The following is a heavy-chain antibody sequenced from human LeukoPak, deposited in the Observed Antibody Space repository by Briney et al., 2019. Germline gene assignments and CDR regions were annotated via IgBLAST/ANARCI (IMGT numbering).Heavy chain of an antibody. Sequence: SLRLSCAASGFTFDDYAMHWVRQAPGKGLEWVSGISWNSGSIGYADSVKGRFTISRDNAKNSLYLQMNSLRAEDTALYYCAKVGVTTTYYYGMDVWGQGTTVTVSS. V-gene: IGHV3-9*01. J-gene: IGHJ6*02. CDR2: ISWNSGSI. CDR3: AKVGVTTTYYYGMDV. CDR1: GFTFDDYA. D-gene: IGHD4-17*01.